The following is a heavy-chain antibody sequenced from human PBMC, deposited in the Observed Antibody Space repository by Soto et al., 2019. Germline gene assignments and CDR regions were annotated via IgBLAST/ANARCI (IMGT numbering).Heavy chain of an antibody. J-gene: IGHJ4*02. D-gene: IGHD3-3*01. Sequence: PGGSLRLSCVASGFSFSNYNMNWVRQAPGKGLEWVSYITDSSDTVHYADSVRGRFTISRDNAESPLYLQMNSLRDEDTAVYFCARDFGHGYYLDYWGRGTLVTVS. CDR3: ARDFGHGYYLDY. V-gene: IGHV3-48*02. CDR2: ITDSSDTV. CDR1: GFSFSNYN.